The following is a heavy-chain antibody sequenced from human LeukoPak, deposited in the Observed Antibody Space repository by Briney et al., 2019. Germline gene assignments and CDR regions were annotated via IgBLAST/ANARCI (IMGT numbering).Heavy chain of an antibody. Sequence: GGSLRLSCAASGFTFSSYAMSWVRQAPGKGLEWVSGINWNGGSTGYADSVKGRFTISRDNAKNSLYLQMNSLRAEDTAVYYCATRKPAAGKYWGQGTLVTVSS. V-gene: IGHV3-20*04. J-gene: IGHJ4*02. CDR2: INWNGGST. CDR1: GFTFSSYA. D-gene: IGHD6-25*01. CDR3: ATRKPAAGKY.